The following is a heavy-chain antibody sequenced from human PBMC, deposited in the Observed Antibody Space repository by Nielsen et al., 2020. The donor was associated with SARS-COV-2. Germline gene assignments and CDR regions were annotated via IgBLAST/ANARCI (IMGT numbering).Heavy chain of an antibody. CDR1: GFTFSDYY. J-gene: IGHJ4*02. D-gene: IGHD6-6*01. V-gene: IGHV3-11*01. Sequence: GESLKISCAASGFTFSDYYMSWIRQAPGKGLEWVSYISSSGSTIYYADSVKGRFTISRDNAKNSLYLQMNSLRAEDTAVYYCARVLRNSSSPRPYYFDYWGQGTLVTVSS. CDR2: ISSSGSTI. CDR3: ARVLRNSSSPRPYYFDY.